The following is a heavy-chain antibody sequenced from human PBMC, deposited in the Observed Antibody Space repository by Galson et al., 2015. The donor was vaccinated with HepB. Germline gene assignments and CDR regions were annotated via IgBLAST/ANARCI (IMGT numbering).Heavy chain of an antibody. CDR1: GGTFSSYT. V-gene: IGHV1-69*04. Sequence: SVKVSCKASGGTFSSYTISWVRQAPGQGLEWMGRIIPILGIANYAQKFQGRVTITADKSTSTAYMELSSLRSEDTAVYYCARDRGVGATDFDYWGQGTLVTVSS. CDR2: IIPILGIA. D-gene: IGHD1-26*01. CDR3: ARDRGVGATDFDY. J-gene: IGHJ4*02.